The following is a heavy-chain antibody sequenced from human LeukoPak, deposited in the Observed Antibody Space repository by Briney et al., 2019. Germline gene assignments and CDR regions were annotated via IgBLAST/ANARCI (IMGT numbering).Heavy chain of an antibody. Sequence: PSETLSLTCAVYGGSFSGYYWSWIRQPPGKGLDWIGEINHSGTTNYNPSLKSRVTISLDTSKNQFSLKLSSVTAADTAVYYCASSGSGSYYNFDYWGQGTLVTVSS. V-gene: IGHV4-34*01. D-gene: IGHD3-10*01. J-gene: IGHJ4*02. CDR1: GGSFSGYY. CDR2: INHSGTT. CDR3: ASSGSGSYYNFDY.